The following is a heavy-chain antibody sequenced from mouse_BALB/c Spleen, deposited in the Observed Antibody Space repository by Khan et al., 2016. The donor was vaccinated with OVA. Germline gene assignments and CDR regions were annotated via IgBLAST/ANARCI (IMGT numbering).Heavy chain of an antibody. CDR3: AKILQLLDAMDY. Sequence: VQLQQSGAELMKPGASVKISCKATGYTFSSYWIEWVKQRPGHGLEWIGEILPGSGSTNYNEKFKGKATFTADTSSNTAYMQLSSLTSEDSAVYYCAKILQLLDAMDYWGQGTSVTVSS. V-gene: IGHV1-9*01. D-gene: IGHD4-1*02. J-gene: IGHJ4*01. CDR1: GYTFSSYW. CDR2: ILPGSGST.